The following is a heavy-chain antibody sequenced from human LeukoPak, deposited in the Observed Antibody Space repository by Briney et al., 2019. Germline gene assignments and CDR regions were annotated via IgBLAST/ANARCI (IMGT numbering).Heavy chain of an antibody. J-gene: IGHJ1*01. Sequence: PSETLSLTCTVSGGSISTYYWNWIRQPPGKGLEWIGYIYHSGSTNYNPSLQSRVTISVDASKNQFSLNLNSVTAADTAVYYCARGGAARLHFQNWGQGTLVTVSS. CDR3: ARGGAARLHFQN. D-gene: IGHD6-6*01. V-gene: IGHV4-59*01. CDR1: GGSISTYY. CDR2: IYHSGST.